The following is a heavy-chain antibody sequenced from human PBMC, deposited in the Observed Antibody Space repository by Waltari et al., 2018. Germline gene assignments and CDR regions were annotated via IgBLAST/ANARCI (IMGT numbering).Heavy chain of an antibody. Sequence: EVQLVQSGAEVKKPGATVKISCKASGYTFTDYYMHWVQQAPGNGLEWMGSVDPEKGEKMYADKSKGRCTKPANTSTNKPNMWRAGLRAGDPAVYYWALAGGGGEVFDIWGQGTMVTVSS. CDR1: GYTFTDYY. D-gene: IGHD3-16*01. J-gene: IGHJ3*02. V-gene: IGHV1-69-2*01. CDR2: VDPEKGEK. CDR3: ALAGGGGEVFDI.